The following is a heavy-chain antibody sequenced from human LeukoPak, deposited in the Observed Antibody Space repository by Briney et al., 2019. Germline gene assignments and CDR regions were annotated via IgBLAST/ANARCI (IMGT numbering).Heavy chain of an antibody. CDR3: ARSDIAAAGAPFDY. Sequence: SETLSLTCAVYGGSFSGYYWSWIRQPPGKGLEWIGEINHSGSTNYNPSLKSRVTISVDSSKNQFSLKLSSATAADTAVYYCARSDIAAAGAPFDYWGQGTLVTVSS. J-gene: IGHJ4*02. V-gene: IGHV4-34*01. CDR2: INHSGST. CDR1: GGSFSGYY. D-gene: IGHD6-13*01.